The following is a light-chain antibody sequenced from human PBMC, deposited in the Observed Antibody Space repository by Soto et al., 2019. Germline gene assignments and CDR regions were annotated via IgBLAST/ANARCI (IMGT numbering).Light chain of an antibody. CDR2: AAF. J-gene: IGKJ2*01. V-gene: IGKV3-20*01. Sequence: DIVLTQSPGTLSLSPGERATLSCRASQSVGSNYLSWYQQKPGQAPRLLIYAAFSRATGIPDRFSGSGSGTDFTHTITRLEPEDFAVYYCQHYGTTVYTFGQGTKLEIK. CDR1: QSVGSNY. CDR3: QHYGTTVYT.